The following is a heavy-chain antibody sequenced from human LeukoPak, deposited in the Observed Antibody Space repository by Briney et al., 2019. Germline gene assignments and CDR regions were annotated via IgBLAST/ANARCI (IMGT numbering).Heavy chain of an antibody. CDR2: ISGSGGST. D-gene: IGHD3-10*01. CDR3: VRTMVRGVTIYYYYGMDV. Sequence: GGSLRLSCAASGFTFSSYAMSWVRQAPGKGLEWVSAISGSGGSTYYADSVKGRFTISRDNSKNTLYLQMNSLRAEDTAVYYSVRTMVRGVTIYYYYGMDVWGQGTTVTVSS. J-gene: IGHJ6*02. V-gene: IGHV3-23*01. CDR1: GFTFSSYA.